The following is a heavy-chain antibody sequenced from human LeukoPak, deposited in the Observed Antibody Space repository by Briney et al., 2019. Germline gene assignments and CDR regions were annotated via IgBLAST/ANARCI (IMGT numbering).Heavy chain of an antibody. CDR2: ISGSGERT. CDR1: GFTFSNAW. Sequence: QTGGSLRLSCAASGFTFSNAWMSWVRQAPGKGLEWVSIISGSGERTYYADSVKGRLTVSRDNSKNTLYLQMKSLRAEDTAVYYCVSQSYSGSDNFYFRYWGQGTLVAVSS. V-gene: IGHV3-23*01. J-gene: IGHJ4*02. CDR3: VSQSYSGSDNFYFRY. D-gene: IGHD1-26*01.